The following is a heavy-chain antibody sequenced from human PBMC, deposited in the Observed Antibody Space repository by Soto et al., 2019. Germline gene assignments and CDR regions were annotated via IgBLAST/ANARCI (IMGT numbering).Heavy chain of an antibody. D-gene: IGHD6-13*01. CDR1: GGSISSYY. CDR3: AREGPYSSSWYNWFDP. Sequence: PSETLSLTCPVSGGSISSYYWSWIRQPAGKGLEWIGRIYTSGSTNYNPSLKSRVTMSVATSKNQFSLKLSSVTAADTAVYYCAREGPYSSSWYNWFDPWGQGTLVTVSS. J-gene: IGHJ5*02. V-gene: IGHV4-4*07. CDR2: IYTSGST.